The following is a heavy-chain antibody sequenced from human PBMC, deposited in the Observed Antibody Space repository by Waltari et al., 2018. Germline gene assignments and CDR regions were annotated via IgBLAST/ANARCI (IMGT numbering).Heavy chain of an antibody. J-gene: IGHJ5*02. V-gene: IGHV3-30*02. CDR3: AKHQDWFDP. Sequence: QVQLVESGGGVVQPGGSLRPPCAASGLTFRSYGMHWVRQAPGKGLEWVAFIRYDGSNKYYADSVKGRFTISRDNSKNTLYLQMNSLRAEDTAVYYCAKHQDWFDPWGQGTLVTVSS. CDR2: IRYDGSNK. CDR1: GLTFRSYG.